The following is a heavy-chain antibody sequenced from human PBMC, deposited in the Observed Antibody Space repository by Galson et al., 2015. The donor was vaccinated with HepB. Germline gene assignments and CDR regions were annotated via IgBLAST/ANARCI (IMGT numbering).Heavy chain of an antibody. CDR3: ARAVIAAAGLDV. D-gene: IGHD6-13*01. V-gene: IGHV1-69*02. CDR1: GGTFSSCT. CDR2: IIPILGIA. J-gene: IGHJ6*02. Sequence: SVKVSCKASGGTFSSCTISWVRQAPGQGLEWMGRIIPILGIANYAQKFQGRVTITADKSTSTAYMELSSLRSEDTAVYYCARAVIAAAGLDVWGQGTTVTVSS.